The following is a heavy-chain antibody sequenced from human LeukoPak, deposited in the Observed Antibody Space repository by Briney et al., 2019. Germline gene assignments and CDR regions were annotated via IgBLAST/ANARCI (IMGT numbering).Heavy chain of an antibody. V-gene: IGHV3-23*01. J-gene: IGHJ4*02. D-gene: IGHD3-3*01. Sequence: PGGSLRLSCAASGFTFSSYAMSWVRQAPGKGLEWVSAISGSGGSTCYADSVKGRFTISRDNSKNTLYLQMNSLRAEDTAVYYCAKTNDFWSGYLFYFDYWGQGTLVTVSS. CDR1: GFTFSSYA. CDR2: ISGSGGST. CDR3: AKTNDFWSGYLFYFDY.